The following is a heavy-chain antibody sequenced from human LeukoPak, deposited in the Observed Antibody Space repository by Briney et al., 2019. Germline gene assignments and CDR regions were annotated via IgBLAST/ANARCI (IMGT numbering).Heavy chain of an antibody. V-gene: IGHV3-23*01. CDR1: GFTFSSYA. J-gene: IGHJ6*02. D-gene: IGHD6-13*01. CDR3: AKDGAPYSSSSLDGYYYYGMDV. Sequence: GGFLRLSCAASGFTFSSYAMSWVRQAPGKGLEWVSAISGSGGSTYYADSVKGRFTISRDNSKNTLYLQMNSLRAEDTAVYYCAKDGAPYSSSSLDGYYYYGMDVWGQGTTVTVSS. CDR2: ISGSGGST.